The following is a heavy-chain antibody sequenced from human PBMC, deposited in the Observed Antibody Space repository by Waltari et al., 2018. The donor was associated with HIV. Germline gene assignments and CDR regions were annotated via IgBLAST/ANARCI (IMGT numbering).Heavy chain of an antibody. CDR3: ASGSRRGHSHGIDY. D-gene: IGHD5-18*01. CDR1: GYSIESGYY. J-gene: IGHJ4*02. V-gene: IGHV4-38-2*01. Sequence: QVQLQESGPGLVKPSETLSLTCSVSGYSIESGYYWGWIRQPPGKGLEWIGSSLHSGSTYYNPSLKIRLTISLDTSKTQVSLKLSSVTAADTAVYYCASGSRRGHSHGIDYWGQGTLVTVSS. CDR2: SLHSGST.